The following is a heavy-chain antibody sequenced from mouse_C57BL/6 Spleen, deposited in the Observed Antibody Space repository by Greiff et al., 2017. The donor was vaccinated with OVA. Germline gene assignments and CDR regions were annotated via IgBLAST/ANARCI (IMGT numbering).Heavy chain of an antibody. V-gene: IGHV6-3*01. D-gene: IGHD1-2*01. CDR1: GFTFSNYW. J-gene: IGHJ2*01. CDR2: IRLKSDNYAT. Sequence: EVQLQESGGGLVQPGGSMKLSCVASGFTFSNYWMNWVRQSPEKGLEWVAQIRLKSDNYATHYAESVKGRFTISRDDSKSSVYLQMNNLRAEHTGIYYCTGQLRDGDYWGQGTTLTVSS. CDR3: TGQLRDGDY.